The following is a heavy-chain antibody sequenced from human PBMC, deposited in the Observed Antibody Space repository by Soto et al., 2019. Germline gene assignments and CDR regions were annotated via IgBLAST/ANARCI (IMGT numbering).Heavy chain of an antibody. CDR1: GYTFTSYD. Sequence: GASVKVSCKAPGYTFTSYDINWVRQATGQGLEWMGWMNPNSGNTGYAQKFQGRVTMTRNTSISTAYMELSSLRSEDTAVYYCARRGYSSSWYYYYYYGMDVWGQGTTVTVSS. J-gene: IGHJ6*02. CDR3: ARRGYSSSWYYYYYYGMDV. V-gene: IGHV1-8*01. D-gene: IGHD6-13*01. CDR2: MNPNSGNT.